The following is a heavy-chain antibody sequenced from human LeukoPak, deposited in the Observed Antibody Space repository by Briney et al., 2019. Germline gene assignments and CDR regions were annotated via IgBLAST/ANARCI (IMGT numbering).Heavy chain of an antibody. CDR3: ARQMAVAGEFDY. J-gene: IGHJ4*02. D-gene: IGHD6-19*01. CDR2: INPSGGST. Sequence: GASVKVSCKASGYTFTIHWVRQAPGQGLEWMGIINPSGGSTSYAQKFQGRVTMTRDTSTSTVYMELSSLRSEDTAVYYCARQMAVAGEFDYWGQGTLVTVSS. V-gene: IGHV1-46*01. CDR1: GYTFT.